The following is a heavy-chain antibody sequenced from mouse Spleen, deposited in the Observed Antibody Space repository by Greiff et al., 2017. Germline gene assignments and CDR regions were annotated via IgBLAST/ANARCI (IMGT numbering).Heavy chain of an antibody. CDR1: GYAFSSSW. D-gene: IGHD2-1*01. CDR3: ASYYGNYPYFDY. J-gene: IGHJ2*01. V-gene: IGHV1-82*01. CDR2: IYPGDGDT. Sequence: QVQLKQSGPELVKPGASVKISCKASGYAFSSSWMNWVKQRPGKGLEWIGRIYPGDGDTNYNGKFKGKATLTADKSSSTAYMQLSSLTSEDSAVYFCASYYGNYPYFDYWGQGTTLTVSS.